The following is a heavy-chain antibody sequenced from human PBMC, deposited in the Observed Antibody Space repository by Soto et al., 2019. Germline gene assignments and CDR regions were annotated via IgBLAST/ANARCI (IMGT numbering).Heavy chain of an antibody. Sequence: SETLSLTCTVCGGSISRGGYYWSWIRQHPGKGLEWIGYIYYSGSTYYNPSLKSRVTISVDTSKNQFSLKLSSVTAADTAVYYCARHSNMYRTSFDYWGQGTLVTVSS. CDR1: GGSISRGGYY. CDR3: ARHSNMYRTSFDY. CDR2: IYYSGST. V-gene: IGHV4-31*03. D-gene: IGHD6-13*01. J-gene: IGHJ4*02.